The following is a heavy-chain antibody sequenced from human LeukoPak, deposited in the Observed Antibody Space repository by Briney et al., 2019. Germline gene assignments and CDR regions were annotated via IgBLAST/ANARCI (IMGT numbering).Heavy chain of an antibody. CDR3: ARVVALGGDYDILTGYYGFDY. Sequence: SETLSFTCTVSGGSLSSGGYYWSWIRQHPGKGLEWIGYIYYSGSTYYNPSLKSRVTISVDTSKNQFSLKLSSVTAADTAVYYCARVVALGGDYDILTGYYGFDYWGQGTLVTVSS. CDR1: GGSLSSGGYY. V-gene: IGHV4-31*03. D-gene: IGHD3-9*01. CDR2: IYYSGST. J-gene: IGHJ4*02.